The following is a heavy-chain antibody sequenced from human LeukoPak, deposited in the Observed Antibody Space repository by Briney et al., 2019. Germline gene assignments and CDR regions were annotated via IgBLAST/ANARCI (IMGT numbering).Heavy chain of an antibody. J-gene: IGHJ4*02. V-gene: IGHV3-23*01. CDR2: ISGHGDST. Sequence: GGSLRLSCTASGFAFSSYAMSWVRQAPGKGLEWVSAISGHGDSTYYADSVKGRFTISRDNSKNTLYLQMNSLRAEDTAVYYCATVPFYDFWSGYFPYFDYWGQGTLVTVSS. D-gene: IGHD3-3*01. CDR3: ATVPFYDFWSGYFPYFDY. CDR1: GFAFSSYA.